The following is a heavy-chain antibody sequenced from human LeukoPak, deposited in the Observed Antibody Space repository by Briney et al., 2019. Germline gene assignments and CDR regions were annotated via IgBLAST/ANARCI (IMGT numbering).Heavy chain of an antibody. Sequence: APVKVSCKASGYTFTGYYMHWVRQAPGQGLEWMGWINPNSGGTNYAQKFQGRVTMTRDTSISTAYMELSRLRSDDTAVYYCARVSYYYDSSGYYHLDYWGQGTLVTVSS. CDR3: ARVSYYYDSSGYYHLDY. J-gene: IGHJ4*02. V-gene: IGHV1-2*02. CDR1: GYTFTGYY. D-gene: IGHD3-22*01. CDR2: INPNSGGT.